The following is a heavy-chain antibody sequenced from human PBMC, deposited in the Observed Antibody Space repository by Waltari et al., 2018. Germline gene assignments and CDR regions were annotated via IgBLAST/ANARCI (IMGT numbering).Heavy chain of an antibody. CDR2: IIPIFGTA. CDR1: GGTFSSYA. D-gene: IGHD3-3*01. Sequence: QVQLVQSGAEVKKPGSSVKVSCKASGGTFSSYAISWVRQAPGQGLEWRGRIIPIFGTANYAQKFQGRVTITADKSTSTAYMELSSLRSEDTAVYYCARDRPLITIFGVVTNNYFDYWGQGTLVTVSS. V-gene: IGHV1-69*13. J-gene: IGHJ4*02. CDR3: ARDRPLITIFGVVTNNYFDY.